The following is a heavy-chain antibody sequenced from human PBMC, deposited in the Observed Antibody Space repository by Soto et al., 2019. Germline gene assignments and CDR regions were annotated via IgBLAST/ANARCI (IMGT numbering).Heavy chain of an antibody. D-gene: IGHD6-6*01. CDR2: IYYSGST. CDR3: ARHVIAANWFDP. V-gene: IGHV4-61*08. CDR1: GGSISSGGFY. J-gene: IGHJ5*02. Sequence: SETLSLTCTVSGGSISSGGFYWSWIRPHPGKGLEWIGYIYYSGSTNYNPSLKSRVTISVDTSKNQFSLKLSSVTAADTAVYYCARHVIAANWFDPWGQGTLVTVSS.